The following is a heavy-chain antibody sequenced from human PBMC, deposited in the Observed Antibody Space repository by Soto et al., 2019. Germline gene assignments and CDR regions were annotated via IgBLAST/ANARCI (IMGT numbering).Heavy chain of an antibody. V-gene: IGHV4-30-4*08. J-gene: IGHJ4*02. CDR1: GDSISRGDYY. CDR2: IRYSGNT. CDR3: ARDLGHCSSISCFFDY. D-gene: IGHD2-2*01. Sequence: SETLSLTCTVSGDSISRGDYYWSWIRQVPGKGLEWIGHIRYSGNTYYNPSLKSRVTISVDTSKSQFSLKLSSVTAADTALHYCARDLGHCSSISCFFDYWGQGTLVTVSS.